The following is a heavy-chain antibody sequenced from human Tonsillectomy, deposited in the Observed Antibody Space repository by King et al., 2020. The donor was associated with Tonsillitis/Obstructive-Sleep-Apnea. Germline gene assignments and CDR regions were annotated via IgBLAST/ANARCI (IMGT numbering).Heavy chain of an antibody. D-gene: IGHD6-13*01. CDR1: GLTFSTSG. CDR3: AKFRSSWYTDAFDI. Sequence: VQLVESGGGVVQPWRSLRLSGAASGLTFSTSGMNWVRQAPCNGLEWVAVNAHDGSNNYYADSVKGRCTISRDNSKNTLYLLMNSLRAEDTAVYYCAKFRSSWYTDAFDIWGQGTMVTVSS. V-gene: IGHV3-30*18. J-gene: IGHJ3*02. CDR2: NAHDGSNN.